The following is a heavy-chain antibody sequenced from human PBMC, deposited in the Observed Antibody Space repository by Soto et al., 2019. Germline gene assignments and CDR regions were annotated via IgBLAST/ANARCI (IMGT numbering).Heavy chain of an antibody. J-gene: IGHJ5*02. CDR2: IYYSGST. V-gene: IGHV4-59*08. D-gene: IGHD6-13*01. CDR3: ARQQQLNHWFDP. Sequence: SETLSLTCTVSGGSISSYYWSWIRQPPGKGLEWIGYIYYSGSTNYNPSLKSRVTISVDTSKSQFSLKLSSVTAADTAVYYCARQQQLNHWFDPWGQGTLVTVSS. CDR1: GGSISSYY.